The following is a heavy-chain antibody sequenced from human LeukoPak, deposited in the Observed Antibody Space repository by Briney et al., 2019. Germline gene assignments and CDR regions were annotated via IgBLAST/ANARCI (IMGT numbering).Heavy chain of an antibody. J-gene: IGHJ4*02. CDR3: ARDLGSQNYFDF. D-gene: IGHD5-12*01. CDR2: IYRNGNT. CDR1: GGSISSNNW. Sequence: SETLSLTCAVSGGSISSNNWWSWVRPPPGKGLEWIGEIYRNGNTNYNPSLKSRVTISMDKSKNQFTLTLNSVTAADTAVYYCARDLGSQNYFDFWGRGVLVTVSS. V-gene: IGHV4-4*02.